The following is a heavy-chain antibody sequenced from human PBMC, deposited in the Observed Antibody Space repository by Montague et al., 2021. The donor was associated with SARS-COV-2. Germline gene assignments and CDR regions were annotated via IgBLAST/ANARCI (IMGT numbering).Heavy chain of an antibody. CDR3: ASTSRGSRYFYGVDV. V-gene: IGHV4-61*05. D-gene: IGHD3-10*01. CDR1: GGSISSSYCS. CDR2: IFRSGTN. J-gene: IGHJ6*02. Sequence: SETLSLTCTVSGGSISSSYCSWGWNPPPPGKELEWLGYIFRSGTNNYYLPLKSRVIISLDKSQSQFSLRLSAVTAAATALSYCASTSRGSRYFYGVDVWGQGTTVTVSS.